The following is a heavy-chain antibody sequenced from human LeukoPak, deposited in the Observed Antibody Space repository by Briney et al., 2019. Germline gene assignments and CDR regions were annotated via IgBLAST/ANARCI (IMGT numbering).Heavy chain of an antibody. D-gene: IGHD4-23*01. CDR1: GFTFSSYA. CDR3: ARDPTLHDYGGNSGDY. V-gene: IGHV3-30-3*01. Sequence: PGGSLRLSCAASGFTFSSYAMHWVRQAPGKGLEWVAVTSYDENNKYYADSVKGRFSISRDNSKNTLYLQMNSLRAEDTAVYYCARDPTLHDYGGNSGDYWGQGTLVTVSS. J-gene: IGHJ4*02. CDR2: TSYDENNK.